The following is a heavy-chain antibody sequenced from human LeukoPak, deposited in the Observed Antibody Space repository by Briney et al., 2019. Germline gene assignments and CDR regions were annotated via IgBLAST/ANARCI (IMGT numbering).Heavy chain of an antibody. CDR3: ARDDDWNYEDY. CDR2: ISSSSSTI. V-gene: IGHV3-48*04. Sequence: PGGSLRLSCAASGFTFSSYSMNWVRQAPGKGLEWVSYISSSSSTIYDADSVKGRFTISRDNAKNSLYLQMNSLRAEDTAVYYCARDDDWNYEDYWGQGTLVTVSS. J-gene: IGHJ4*02. CDR1: GFTFSSYS. D-gene: IGHD1-7*01.